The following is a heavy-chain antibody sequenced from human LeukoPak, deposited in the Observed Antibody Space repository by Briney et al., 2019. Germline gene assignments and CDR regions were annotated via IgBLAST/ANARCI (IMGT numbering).Heavy chain of an antibody. CDR1: GYSFILYG. D-gene: IGHD4-11*01. CDR3: ARDDNYGIFVNVDY. Sequence: ASVDVSRKTAGYSFILYGISWVRQAPGQGTERMGWISTSTGDTKYTQKFQGRVTLTTDTSTSTAYMELSSLRSDDTAVYYCARDDNYGIFVNVDYWGQGTLVTVSS. J-gene: IGHJ4*02. CDR2: ISTSTGDT. V-gene: IGHV1-18*01.